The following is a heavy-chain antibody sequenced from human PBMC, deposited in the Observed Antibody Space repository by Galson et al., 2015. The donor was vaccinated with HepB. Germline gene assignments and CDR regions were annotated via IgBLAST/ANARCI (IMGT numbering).Heavy chain of an antibody. V-gene: IGHV3-48*01. D-gene: IGHD1-7*01. Sequence: SLRLSCAASGFTFSSYSMNWVRQAPGKGLEWVSYISSSSSTIYYADSVKGRFTISRDNAKNSLYLQMNSLRAEDTAVYYCARTFGAGFYNWNFLDYWGQGTLVTVSS. CDR3: ARTFGAGFYNWNFLDY. CDR1: GFTFSSYS. CDR2: ISSSSSTI. J-gene: IGHJ4*02.